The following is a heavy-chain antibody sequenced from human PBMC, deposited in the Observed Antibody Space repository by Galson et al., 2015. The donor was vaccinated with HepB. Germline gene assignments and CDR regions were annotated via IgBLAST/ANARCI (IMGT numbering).Heavy chain of an antibody. Sequence: LSLTCAVYGDSMRSSGYYWGWVRQPPGKGLEWMGSIYYSGNTYYNPSLKSRLTISVDTSKDQFSLKLTSVTAADTAVYYCAAVEVGFLAWLPWFDPWGQGIRVTGSS. CDR2: IYYSGNT. CDR3: AAVEVGFLAWLPWFDP. D-gene: IGHD3-3*01. J-gene: IGHJ5*02. V-gene: IGHV4-39*07. CDR1: GDSMRSSGYY.